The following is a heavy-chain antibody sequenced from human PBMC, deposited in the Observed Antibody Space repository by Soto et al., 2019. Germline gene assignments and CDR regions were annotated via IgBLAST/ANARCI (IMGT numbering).Heavy chain of an antibody. J-gene: IGHJ3*02. CDR1: GFTFSSYA. V-gene: IGHV3-23*01. CDR2: ISGSGGST. Sequence: EVQLLESGGGLVQPGGSLRLSCAASGFTFSSYAMRWVRQAPGKGLEWVSAISGSGGSTYYADSVKGRFTISRDNSKNTLYLQMNSLRAEDTAVYYCSKEEGVTTDAFDIWGQGTMVTVSS. D-gene: IGHD4-17*01. CDR3: SKEEGVTTDAFDI.